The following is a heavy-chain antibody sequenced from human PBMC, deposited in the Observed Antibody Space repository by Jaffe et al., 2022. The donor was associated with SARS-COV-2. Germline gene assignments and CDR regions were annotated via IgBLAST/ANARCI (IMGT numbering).Heavy chain of an antibody. J-gene: IGHJ5*02. CDR2: ISGSGGST. CDR3: ANVHPGYSSGWYNWFDP. CDR1: GFTFSSYA. D-gene: IGHD6-19*01. Sequence: EVQLLESGGGLVQPGGSLRLSCAASGFTFSSYAMSWVRQAPGKGLEWVSAISGSGGSTYYADSVKGRFTISRDNSKNTLYLQMNSLRAEDTAVYYCANVHPGYSSGWYNWFDPWGQGTLVTVSS. V-gene: IGHV3-23*01.